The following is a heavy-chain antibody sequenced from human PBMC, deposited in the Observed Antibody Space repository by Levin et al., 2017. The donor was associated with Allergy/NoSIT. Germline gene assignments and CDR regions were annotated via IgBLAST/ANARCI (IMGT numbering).Heavy chain of an antibody. CDR1: GFSLSTSGLG. CDR3: ARLWFGELPDAFDT. J-gene: IGHJ3*02. Sequence: VSGPTLVKPTETLTVTCTFSGFSLSTSGLGVGWIRRPPGKALEWLALIFWNNDKRYGPSLKSRLTITKDTSKNQVVLTMTNMDPVDTATYYCARLWFGELPDAFDTWGQGTMITVSS. CDR2: IFWNNDK. D-gene: IGHD3-10*01. V-gene: IGHV2-5*01.